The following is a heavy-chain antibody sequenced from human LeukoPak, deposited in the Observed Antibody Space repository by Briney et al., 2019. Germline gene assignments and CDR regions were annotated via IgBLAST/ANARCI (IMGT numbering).Heavy chain of an antibody. CDR2: INHSGST. CDR1: GGSFSGYY. J-gene: IGHJ4*02. D-gene: IGHD6-13*01. Sequence: SETLSLTCAVYGGSFSGYYWSWIRQPPGKGLEWIGEINHSGSTNYNPSLKSRVTISVDTSKNQFSLKLSSVTAADTAVYYCARGRIAAAGIYFDYWGQGTLVTVSS. CDR3: ARGRIAAAGIYFDY. V-gene: IGHV4-34*01.